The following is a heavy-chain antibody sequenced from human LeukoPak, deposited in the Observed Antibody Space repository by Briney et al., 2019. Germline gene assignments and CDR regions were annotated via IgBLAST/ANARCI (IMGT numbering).Heavy chain of an antibody. V-gene: IGHV3-9*03. Sequence: GGSLRLSCAASGFTFDDYAMHWVRQAPGKGLEWVSGVRWDSGTIGYADSVKGRFTISRDNAKNSLYLQMNSLRAEDMALYYCARETTVIKKIDYWGQGTLVTVSS. CDR3: ARETTVIKKIDY. J-gene: IGHJ4*02. CDR2: VRWDSGTI. CDR1: GFTFDDYA. D-gene: IGHD4-17*01.